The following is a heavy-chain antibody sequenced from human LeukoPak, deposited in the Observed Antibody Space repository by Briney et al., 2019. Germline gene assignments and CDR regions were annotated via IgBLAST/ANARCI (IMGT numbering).Heavy chain of an antibody. CDR3: VSFYETY. CDR1: GNYW. CDR2: VNSDGSWT. J-gene: IGHJ4*02. V-gene: IGHV3-74*01. D-gene: IGHD2/OR15-2a*01. Sequence: GGSLRLSCAASGNYWMHWVRQVPGKGLVWVSHVNSDGSWTSYADSVKGRFTISKDNAKNTVYLQMNSLRAEDTAVYYCVSFYETYWGRGTLVTVSS.